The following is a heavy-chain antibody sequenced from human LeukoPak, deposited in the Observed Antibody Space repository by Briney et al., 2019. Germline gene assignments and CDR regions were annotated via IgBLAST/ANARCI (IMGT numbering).Heavy chain of an antibody. Sequence: SVKVSCKASGFTFTSSAVQRVRQARGQRLEWIGWIVVGSGNTNYAQKFQERVTITRDMSTSTAYMELSSLRSEDTAVYYCAAERQLAAPQLGYWGQGTLVTVSS. CDR2: IVVGSGNT. CDR1: GFTFTSSA. CDR3: AAERQLAAPQLGY. J-gene: IGHJ4*02. D-gene: IGHD6-6*01. V-gene: IGHV1-58*01.